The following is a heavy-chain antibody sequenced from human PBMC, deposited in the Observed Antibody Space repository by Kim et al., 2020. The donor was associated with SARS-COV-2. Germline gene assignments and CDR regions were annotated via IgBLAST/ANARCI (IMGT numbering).Heavy chain of an antibody. Sequence: GGSLRLSCVTSGFTFRAYYMTWVRQSPGKGLQWVAFITKAGRAKYYADSVKGRFIASRDNGENSLYLQMNSLRDEETAVYYCMGDRAGGANDFFDPWSLG. V-gene: IGHV3-48*02. D-gene: IGHD2-8*01. J-gene: IGHJ5*02. CDR1: GFTFRAYY. CDR3: MGDRAGGANDFFDP. CDR2: ITKAGRAK.